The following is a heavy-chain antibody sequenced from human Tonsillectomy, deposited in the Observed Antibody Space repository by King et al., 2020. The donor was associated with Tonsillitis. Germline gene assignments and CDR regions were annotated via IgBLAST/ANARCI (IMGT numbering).Heavy chain of an antibody. CDR3: ARDRNYYDSSGYDAFDI. CDR1: GFTFDDYG. D-gene: IGHD3-22*01. Sequence: VQLVESGGGVARPGGSLRLSCAASGFTFDDYGMTWVRQAPGEGLELVSGINWNGGSTGYADSVKGRFTISRDNAKNSLYLQMNSLRAEDTALYYCARDRNYYDSSGYDAFDIWGQGTMVTVSS. V-gene: IGHV3-20*04. CDR2: INWNGGST. J-gene: IGHJ3*02.